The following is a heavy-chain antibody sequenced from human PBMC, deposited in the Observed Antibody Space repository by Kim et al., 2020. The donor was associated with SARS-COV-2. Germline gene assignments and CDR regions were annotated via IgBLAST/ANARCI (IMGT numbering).Heavy chain of an antibody. Sequence: YGDSVKGRFTISRDKSKNTLYLQMNSLRTEDTAVYYCAKDLAGGYYYGMDVWGQGTTVTVS. J-gene: IGHJ6*02. CDR3: AKDLAGGYYYGMDV. V-gene: IGHV3-30*02.